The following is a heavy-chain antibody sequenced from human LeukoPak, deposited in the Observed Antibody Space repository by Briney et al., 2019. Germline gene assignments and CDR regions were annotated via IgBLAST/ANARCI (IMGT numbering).Heavy chain of an antibody. J-gene: IGHJ4*02. CDR2: INTNTGNP. CDR1: GYTFTSYA. D-gene: IGHD3-22*01. Sequence: ASVKVSCKASGYTFTSYAMSWVRQAPGQGLEWMGWINTNTGNPTYAQGFTGRFVFSLDTSVSTAYLQISSLKAEDTAVYYCARWGSGYYHRPYDYWGQGTLVTVSS. V-gene: IGHV7-4-1*02. CDR3: ARWGSGYYHRPYDY.